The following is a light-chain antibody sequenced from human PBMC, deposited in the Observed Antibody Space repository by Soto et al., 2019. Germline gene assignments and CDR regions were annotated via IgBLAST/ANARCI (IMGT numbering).Light chain of an antibody. V-gene: IGLV2-14*03. CDR1: SRDVGGYNY. J-gene: IGLJ1*01. CDR3: SLYSSLPTLCV. CDR2: NVF. Sequence: QPALTQPASGSMSPVQWLPITCTETSRDVGGYNYVSWYQKNPGKAPKLMIYNVFNRPSGVSDRFSGSKSGNTVSLTISGLQAADEADDYCSLYSSLPTLCVFGPGTKVPVL.